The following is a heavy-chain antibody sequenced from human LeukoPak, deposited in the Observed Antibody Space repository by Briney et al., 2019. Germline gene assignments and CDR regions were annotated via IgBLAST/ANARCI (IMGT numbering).Heavy chain of an antibody. CDR2: INWNGGST. D-gene: IGHD3-3*01. Sequence: GGSLRPSCAASGFTFDDYGMSWVRQAPGKGLEWVSGINWNGGSTGYADSVKGRFTISRDNAKNSLYLQMNSLRAEDTALYYCAREGVRITIFGVVTRDAFDIWGQGTMVTVSS. CDR3: AREGVRITIFGVVTRDAFDI. V-gene: IGHV3-20*04. CDR1: GFTFDDYG. J-gene: IGHJ3*02.